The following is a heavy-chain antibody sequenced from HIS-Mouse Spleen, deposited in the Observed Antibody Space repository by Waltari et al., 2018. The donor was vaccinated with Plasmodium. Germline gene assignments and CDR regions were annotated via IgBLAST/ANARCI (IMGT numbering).Heavy chain of an antibody. CDR3: ARGSAGDAFDI. CDR2: IRPYNGNT. Sequence: QVQLVPSGAEVEKPGASVTVSCKASGYPCTSYGISWGRPAPGQGLEWMGWIRPYNGNTNFAQKLQGRVTMTTDTSTSTAYMELRSLRSDDTAVYYCARGSAGDAFDIWGQGTMVTVSS. CDR1: GYPCTSYG. J-gene: IGHJ3*02. D-gene: IGHD6-19*01. V-gene: IGHV1-18*01.